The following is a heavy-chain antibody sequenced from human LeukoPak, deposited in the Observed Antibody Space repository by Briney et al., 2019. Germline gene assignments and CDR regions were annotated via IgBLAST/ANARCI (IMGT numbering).Heavy chain of an antibody. J-gene: IGHJ6*03. CDR3: ARGDSPGDTAMVTYYYYYMDV. CDR1: GGSISSGGYY. Sequence: SETLSLTCTVSGGSISSGGYYWSWIRQHPGKGLEWIGYIYYSGSTNYNPSLKSRVTISVDTSKNQFSLKLSSVTAADTAVYCCARGDSPGDTAMVTYYYYYMDVWGKGTTVTVSS. D-gene: IGHD5-18*01. CDR2: IYYSGST. V-gene: IGHV4-31*03.